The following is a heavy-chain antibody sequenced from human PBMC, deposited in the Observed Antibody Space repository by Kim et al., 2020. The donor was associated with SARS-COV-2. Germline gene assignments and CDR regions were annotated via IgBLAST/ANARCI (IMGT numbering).Heavy chain of an antibody. V-gene: IGHV3-23*01. CDR1: GFTFTRYA. CDR3: AKRFLPIAEVGDPFDY. Sequence: GGSLRLSCAATGFTFTRYAMSWVRQAPGKGLEWVSVISGSGDDTKYADSVKGRFTISRDNSKNTLHLHMHSLRVEDTALYFCAKRFLPIAEVGDPFDYWGQGTLVTVSS. D-gene: IGHD6-13*01. CDR2: ISGSGDDT. J-gene: IGHJ4*02.